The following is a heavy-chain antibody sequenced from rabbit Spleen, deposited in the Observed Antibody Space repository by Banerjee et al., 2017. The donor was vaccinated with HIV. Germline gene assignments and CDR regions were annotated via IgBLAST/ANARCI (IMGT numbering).Heavy chain of an antibody. V-gene: IGHV1S7*01. CDR2: IYPITENT. CDR3: AREDVGGSVSL. Sequence: QLEESGGGLVQPGGSLTLSCKAYGFTISGYWMNWVRQAPGKGLGWIGIIYPITENTYYANWVNGRFTISSDNAQNTVDLQMNSLTAVDTATYFCAREDVGGSVSLWGPGTLVTVS. CDR1: GFTISGYW. D-gene: IGHD1-1*01. J-gene: IGHJ6*01.